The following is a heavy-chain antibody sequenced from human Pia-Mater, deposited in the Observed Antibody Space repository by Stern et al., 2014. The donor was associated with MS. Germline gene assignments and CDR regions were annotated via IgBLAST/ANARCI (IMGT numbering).Heavy chain of an antibody. CDR2: INPTTGHT. CDR1: GYIFTGYY. D-gene: IGHD3-3*01. Sequence: MQLVESGAEVKTPGASLQVSCKTSGYIFTGYYIPWVRHAPGQGLEWMALINPTTGHTQDAQTFNCRAPLSRDPYLSTAYVELRSLTADDTAVDYCARDQRGITIVGVVTDYYYLGMDVWGQGTTVTVSS. V-gene: IGHV1-2*02. J-gene: IGHJ6*02. CDR3: ARDQRGITIVGVVTDYYYLGMDV.